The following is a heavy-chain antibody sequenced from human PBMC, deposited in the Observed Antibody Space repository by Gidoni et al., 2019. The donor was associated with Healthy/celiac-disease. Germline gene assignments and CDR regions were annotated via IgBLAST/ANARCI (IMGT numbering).Heavy chain of an antibody. D-gene: IGHD6-6*01. CDR1: GGSISSYY. J-gene: IGHJ4*02. Sequence: QVQLQESGPGLVKPSETLSLTCTVSGGSISSYYWSWIRQPPGKGLEWIGYIYYSGSTNYNPSLKSRVTISVDTSKNQFSLKLSSVTAADTAVYYCARDRGSSGYVDYWGQGTLVTVSS. V-gene: IGHV4-59*01. CDR3: ARDRGSSGYVDY. CDR2: IYYSGST.